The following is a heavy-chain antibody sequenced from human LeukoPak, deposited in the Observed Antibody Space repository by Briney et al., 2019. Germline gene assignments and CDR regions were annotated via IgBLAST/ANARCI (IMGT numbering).Heavy chain of an antibody. J-gene: IGHJ2*01. V-gene: IGHV3-21*06. D-gene: IGHD4-17*01. Sequence: GGSLRLSCAASGFTFSSYSMNWVRQAPGKGLDWVSSISSSSSSISYADSMKGRFTISRDNVKNLLFLQMNSLRVEDTAIYYCARDRKGRTYGDPYWFFDLWGRGTLVSVSS. CDR3: ARDRKGRTYGDPYWFFDL. CDR2: ISSSSSSI. CDR1: GFTFSSYS.